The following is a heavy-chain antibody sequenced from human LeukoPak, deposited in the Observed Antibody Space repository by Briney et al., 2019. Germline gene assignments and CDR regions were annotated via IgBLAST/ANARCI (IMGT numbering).Heavy chain of an antibody. Sequence: PSETLSLTCTVSGGSISSYYWSWIRQTPRRGLELIGYVYFSGYADYNPSLKSRVSMSVDTTKKQISLTLNSVTAADTAVYYCARRGFFGSGDYYRPSSYCDLWGRGALVTVSS. CDR3: ARRGFFGSGDYYRPSSYCDL. CDR2: VYFSGYA. J-gene: IGHJ2*01. CDR1: GGSISSYY. D-gene: IGHD3-10*01. V-gene: IGHV4-59*08.